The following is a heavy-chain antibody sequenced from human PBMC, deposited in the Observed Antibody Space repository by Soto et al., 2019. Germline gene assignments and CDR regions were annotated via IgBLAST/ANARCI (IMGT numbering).Heavy chain of an antibody. D-gene: IGHD4-17*01. CDR3: ARGYGDYGVFWFDP. CDR1: GGSISSGGYY. J-gene: IGHJ5*02. V-gene: IGHV4-31*03. Sequence: QVQLQESGPGLVKPSQTLSLTCTVSGGSISSGGYYWSWIRQHPGKGLEWIGYIYYSGSTYYNPSLKSRVTISVDTSKNHFSLKLSSVTAADTAVYYCARGYGDYGVFWFDPWGQGTLVTVSS. CDR2: IYYSGST.